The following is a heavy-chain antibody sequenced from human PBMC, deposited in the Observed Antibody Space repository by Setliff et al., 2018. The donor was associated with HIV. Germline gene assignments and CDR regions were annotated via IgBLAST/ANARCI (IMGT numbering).Heavy chain of an antibody. CDR3: ARENYDFWSGYSDAFYM. V-gene: IGHV1-2*02. CDR1: GYTFTGYY. D-gene: IGHD3-3*01. CDR2: INPNSGGT. J-gene: IGHJ3*02. Sequence: ASVKVSCKASGYTFTGYYMHWVRQAPGQGLEWMGWINPNSGGTNYAQKFQGRVTMTRDTSITTAYMELSGLRSDDTAVYYCARENYDFWSGYSDAFYMWGQGTMVTVSS.